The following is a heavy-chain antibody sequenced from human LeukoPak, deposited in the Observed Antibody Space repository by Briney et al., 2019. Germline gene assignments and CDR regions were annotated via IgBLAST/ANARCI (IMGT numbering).Heavy chain of an antibody. Sequence: PGGTLRHSCAASGLTFSSYSMNWVRQAPGKALEWVSSIRSSSSYIYYADSVKGRFTISRNNAKNSLYLQMNSLRAEDTAVYYCARGWGLLWFGEFTDAFDIWGQGTMVTVSS. CDR1: GLTFSSYS. J-gene: IGHJ3*02. V-gene: IGHV3-21*01. CDR3: ARGWGLLWFGEFTDAFDI. CDR2: IRSSSSYI. D-gene: IGHD3-10*01.